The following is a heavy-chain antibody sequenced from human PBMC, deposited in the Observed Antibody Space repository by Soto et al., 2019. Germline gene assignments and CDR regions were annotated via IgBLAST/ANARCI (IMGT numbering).Heavy chain of an antibody. CDR3: ARTSRAQALFDY. J-gene: IGHJ4*02. CDR2: IIPIFGTA. V-gene: IGHV1-69*13. Sequence: SVKVSCKASGGTFSSYAISWVRQAPGQGLEWMGGIIPIFGTANYAQKFQGRVTITADESTSTAYMELSSLRSEDTAVYYCARTSRAQALFDYWGQGTLVTVSS. CDR1: GGTFSSYA.